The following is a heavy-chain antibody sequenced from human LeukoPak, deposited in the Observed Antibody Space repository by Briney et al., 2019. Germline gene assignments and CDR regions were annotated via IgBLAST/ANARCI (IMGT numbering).Heavy chain of an antibody. CDR3: ARVGQWLVLTYFDY. D-gene: IGHD6-19*01. Sequence: ASVKVSCKASGYTFTSYGISWVRQAPGQGLEWMGWISAYNGNTNYAQKLQGRVTMTTDTSTSTAYIELRSLRSDDTAVYYCARVGQWLVLTYFDYWGQGTLVTVSS. CDR1: GYTFTSYG. CDR2: ISAYNGNT. J-gene: IGHJ4*02. V-gene: IGHV1-18*01.